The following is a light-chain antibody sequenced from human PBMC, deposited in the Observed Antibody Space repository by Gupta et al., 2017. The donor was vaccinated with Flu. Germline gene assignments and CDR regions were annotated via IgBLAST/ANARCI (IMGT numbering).Light chain of an antibody. V-gene: IGKV4-1*01. Sequence: NCKPSQSVLYSSNNKNYLAWYQQKPGQPPKLLIYWASTRESGVPDRFSGSGSGTDFTLTISSLQAEDVAVYYCQQYDSTPYTFGQGTKREIK. J-gene: IGKJ2*01. CDR1: QSVLYSSNNKNY. CDR2: WAS. CDR3: QQYDSTPYT.